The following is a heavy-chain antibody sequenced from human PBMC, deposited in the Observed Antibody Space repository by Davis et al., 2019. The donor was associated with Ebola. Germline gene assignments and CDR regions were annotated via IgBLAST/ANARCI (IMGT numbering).Heavy chain of an antibody. J-gene: IGHJ4*01. Sequence: PGGSLRLSCAASGFTFRSYGMHWVRQAPGKGLEWVAVTSYDGIDKYYADSVKGRFTISRDNSRNTLYLQMNSLRAEDTAIYYCAKDKVGQPLDYLDYWGQGVLVTVSS. CDR1: GFTFRSYG. CDR3: AKDKVGQPLDYLDY. V-gene: IGHV3-30*18. D-gene: IGHD1-1*01. CDR2: TSYDGIDK.